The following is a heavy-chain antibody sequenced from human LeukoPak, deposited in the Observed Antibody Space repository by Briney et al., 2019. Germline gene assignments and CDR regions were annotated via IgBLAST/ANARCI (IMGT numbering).Heavy chain of an antibody. CDR2: ISESGGST. CDR3: GSGGLRWSLNPDY. V-gene: IGHV3-23*01. J-gene: IGHJ4*02. CDR1: GFTFSNYA. D-gene: IGHD4-23*01. Sequence: GGSLRLSCAASGFTFSNYAMTWVRQAPGKGLEWVSGISESGGSTYYADSVKGRFTISRDNLKNTLDLQMNSLRAEDTAVYYCGSGGLRWSLNPDYWGQGTLVSVSS.